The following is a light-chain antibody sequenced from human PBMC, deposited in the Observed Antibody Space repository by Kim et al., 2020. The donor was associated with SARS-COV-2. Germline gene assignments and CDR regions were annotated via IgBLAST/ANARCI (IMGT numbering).Light chain of an antibody. V-gene: IGKV3-15*01. Sequence: VFPGERATLSCRASQSVGNNLAWYQQKPGQAPRLLIYGASTRATGIPARFSGSGSGTEFTLTISSLQSGDFTVYYCHQYDDWPPYTFGQGTKLEI. J-gene: IGKJ2*01. CDR2: GAS. CDR1: QSVGNN. CDR3: HQYDDWPPYT.